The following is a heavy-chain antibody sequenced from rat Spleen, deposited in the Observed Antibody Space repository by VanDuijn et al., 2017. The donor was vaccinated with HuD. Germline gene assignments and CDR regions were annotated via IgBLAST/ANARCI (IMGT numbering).Heavy chain of an antibody. D-gene: IGHD5-1*01. J-gene: IGHJ3*01. CDR3: ATDLTGPGGWFAY. CDR2: INYEGSKT. V-gene: IGHV5-29*01. CDR1: GITFSNYG. Sequence: EVQLVESGGGLVQPGGTLKLSCAASGITFSNYGMAWVRQAPTKGLEWVATINYEGSKTYHRDSVKGRFTISRDNAKSILFLQMDSLRSEDTATYYCATDLTGPGGWFAYWGQGTLVTVSS.